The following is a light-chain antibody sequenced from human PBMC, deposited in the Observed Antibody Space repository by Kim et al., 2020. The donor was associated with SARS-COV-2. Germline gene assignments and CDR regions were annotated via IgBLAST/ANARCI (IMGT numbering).Light chain of an antibody. J-gene: IGLJ3*02. V-gene: IGLV2-8*01. CDR1: SSDIGGYNH. CDR2: EVS. Sequence: QSALTQPPSASGSPGQSVTISCTGTSSDIGGYNHVSWYQQHPGKAPKLMIYEVSKWPSGVPDRFSGSKSGNTASLTVSGLQADDEANYYCSSDGGNNNWVFGGGTQLTVL. CDR3: SSDGGNNNWV.